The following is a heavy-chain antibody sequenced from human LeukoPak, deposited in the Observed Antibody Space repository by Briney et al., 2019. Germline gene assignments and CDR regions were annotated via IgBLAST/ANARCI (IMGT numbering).Heavy chain of an antibody. V-gene: IGHV4-38-2*02. CDR1: GYSISSGYY. D-gene: IGHD6-13*01. CDR2: IYYSGST. CDR3: ARHPPIAAAEVGWFDP. J-gene: IGHJ5*02. Sequence: SETLSLTCTVSGYSISSGYYWGWIRQPPGKGLEWIGSIYYSGSTYYNPSLKSRVTISVDTSKNQFSLKLSSVTAADTAVYYCARHPPIAAAEVGWFDPWGQGTLVTVSS.